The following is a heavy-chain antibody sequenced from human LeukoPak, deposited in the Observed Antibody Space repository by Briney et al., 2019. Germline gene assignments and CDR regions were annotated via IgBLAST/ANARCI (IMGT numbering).Heavy chain of an antibody. CDR3: ARGLPDSSGYYYRVWAFDI. J-gene: IGHJ3*02. D-gene: IGHD3-22*01. CDR1: GGSISSGSYY. V-gene: IGHV4-61*02. Sequence: SQTLSLTCTVSGGSISSGSYYWSWIRQPAGKGLEWIGRIYTSGSTNYNPSLKSRVTTSVDTSKNQFSLKLSSVTAADTAVYYCARGLPDSSGYYYRVWAFDIWGQGTMVTVSS. CDR2: IYTSGST.